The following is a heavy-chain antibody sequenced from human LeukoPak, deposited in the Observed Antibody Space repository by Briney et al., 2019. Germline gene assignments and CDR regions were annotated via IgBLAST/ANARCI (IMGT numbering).Heavy chain of an antibody. D-gene: IGHD4-23*01. V-gene: IGHV4-59*01. CDR3: ARDRNGGNSGAYYYYYMDV. CDR1: GGSISSYY. J-gene: IGHJ6*03. CDR2: IYYSGST. Sequence: SETLSLTCTVSGGSISSYYWSWIRQPPGKGLEWIGYIYYSGSTNYSPSLKSRVTISVDTSKNQFSLKLSSVTAADTAVYYCARDRNGGNSGAYYYYYMDVWGKGTTVTVSS.